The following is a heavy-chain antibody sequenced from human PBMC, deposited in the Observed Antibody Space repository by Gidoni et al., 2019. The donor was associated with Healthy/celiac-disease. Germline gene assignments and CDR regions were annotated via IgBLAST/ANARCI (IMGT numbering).Heavy chain of an antibody. J-gene: IGHJ4*02. CDR1: GFTFSSYS. V-gene: IGHV3-48*01. D-gene: IGHD2-15*01. Sequence: EVQLVESGGGLVQPGGSLRLSCAASGFTFSSYSMNWVRQAPGKGLEWVSYISSSSSTIYYADSVKGRFTISRDNAKNSLYLQMNSLRAEDTAVYYCAADIVVVVAGEDYWGQGTLVTVSS. CDR2: ISSSSSTI. CDR3: AADIVVVVAGEDY.